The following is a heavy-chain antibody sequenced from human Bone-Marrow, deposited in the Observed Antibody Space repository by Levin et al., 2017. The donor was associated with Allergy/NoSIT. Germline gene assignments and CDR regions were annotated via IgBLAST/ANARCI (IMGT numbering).Heavy chain of an antibody. J-gene: IGHJ4*02. CDR2: TDRSGYTK. V-gene: IGHV3-48*01. D-gene: IGHD1-26*01. CDR3: ATGPLSGSLGF. Sequence: PGGSLRLSCTASGFTFSTFGLHWVRQAPGKGLEWVSYTDRSGYTKYYADLLKGRFTISRDNAKNSVFLQMNSLRVEDTAVYYCATGPLSGSLGFWGQGTLLTVSS. CDR1: GFTFSTFG.